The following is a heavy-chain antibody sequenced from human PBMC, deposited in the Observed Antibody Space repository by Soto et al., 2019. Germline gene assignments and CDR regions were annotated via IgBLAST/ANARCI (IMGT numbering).Heavy chain of an antibody. D-gene: IGHD6-13*01. CDR1: GFTFSSYS. CDR2: ISSSSSYI. J-gene: IGHJ3*02. CDR3: ARAIAAAGDDAFDI. V-gene: IGHV3-21*01. Sequence: GGSLRLSCAASGFTFSSYSMNWVRQAPGKGLEWVSSISSSSSYIYYADSVKGRFTISRDNAKNSLYLQMNSLRAEDTAVYYCARAIAAAGDDAFDIWGQGTMVTVSS.